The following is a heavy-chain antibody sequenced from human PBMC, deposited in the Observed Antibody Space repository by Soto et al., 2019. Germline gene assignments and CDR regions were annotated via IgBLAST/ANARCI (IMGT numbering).Heavy chain of an antibody. V-gene: IGHV3-23*01. CDR1: GFTFSSYA. D-gene: IGHD5-12*01. Sequence: GGSLRLSCAGSGFTFSSYAMSWVRPAPGKGLEWISTISGSGGSTYYADSVKGRFTISRHNSKNTLYLQMNSLRAEYMAVYYCARRWDGYDWEGAFEIWGQGTMVTVSS. J-gene: IGHJ3*02. CDR2: ISGSGGST. CDR3: ARRWDGYDWEGAFEI.